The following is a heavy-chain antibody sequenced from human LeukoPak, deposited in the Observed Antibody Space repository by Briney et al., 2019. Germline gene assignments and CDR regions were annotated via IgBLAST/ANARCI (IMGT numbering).Heavy chain of an antibody. V-gene: IGHV4-34*01. D-gene: IGHD5-12*01. CDR3: ASDSGYDEIDY. CDR1: GGSFSGYY. Sequence: SETLSLTCAVYGGSFSGYYWSWIRQPPGKGLEWIGEIDHSGSTNYNPSLKSRVTISVDTSKNQFSLKLSSVTAADTAVYYCASDSGYDEIDYWGQGTLVTVSS. CDR2: IDHSGST. J-gene: IGHJ4*02.